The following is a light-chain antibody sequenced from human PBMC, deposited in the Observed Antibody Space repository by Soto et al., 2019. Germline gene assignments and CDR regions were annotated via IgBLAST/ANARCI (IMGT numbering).Light chain of an antibody. CDR2: ATS. Sequence: EIVLTQSPDTLSLSPGERATLSCRASQSVRNNYLAWYQQKPGQAPRFLIYATSIRSTGIPERFSGSGSGTDFTLTISRLEPEDFAVYYCQQYGRSPLTFGGGTKVEIK. J-gene: IGKJ4*01. CDR1: QSVRNNY. V-gene: IGKV3-20*01. CDR3: QQYGRSPLT.